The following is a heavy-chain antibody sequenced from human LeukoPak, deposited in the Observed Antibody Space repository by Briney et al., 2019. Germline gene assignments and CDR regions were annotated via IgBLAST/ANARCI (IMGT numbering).Heavy chain of an antibody. CDR3: ARERTGWYFDY. CDR1: GFTFSSYA. J-gene: IGHJ4*02. D-gene: IGHD3/OR15-3a*01. Sequence: GRSLRLSCAASGFTFSSYAIHWVRQAPGKGLEWVTMISYDGNNKYYADSVEGRFTISRDNSKNTLYLQMNSLRPEDTAVYYCARERTGWYFDYWGQGALVTVSS. V-gene: IGHV3-30-3*01. CDR2: ISYDGNNK.